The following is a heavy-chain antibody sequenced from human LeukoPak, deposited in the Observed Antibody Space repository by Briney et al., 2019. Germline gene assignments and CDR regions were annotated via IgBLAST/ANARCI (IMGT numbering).Heavy chain of an antibody. J-gene: IGHJ3*02. V-gene: IGHV3-23*01. Sequence: PGGSLRLSCAASGFTFRSHDLSWIRQAPGKGLEWVSGIRASGGSTFYEGFVKVRLTISRENSKNTLYLQMNGLRVEDKGVYYCMREGPRGLAFDIWGLGRMV. CDR1: GFTFRSHD. CDR3: MREGPRGLAFDI. CDR2: IRASGGST.